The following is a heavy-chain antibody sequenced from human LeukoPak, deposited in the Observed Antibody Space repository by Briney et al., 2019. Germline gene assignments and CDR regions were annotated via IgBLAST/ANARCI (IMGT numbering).Heavy chain of an antibody. CDR2: IRFDGSNI. V-gene: IGHV3-30*02. CDR1: GFNFSSYG. D-gene: IGHD6-19*01. Sequence: GGSLRLSCAASGFNFSSYGMHWVRQAPGKGLEWVTSIRFDGSNIHYADSVKGGVIISRDNSKSALYLQMNSLRAEDTAIYYCARDSLPMAVTGPFDHWGQGALVTVSS. CDR3: ARDSLPMAVTGPFDH. J-gene: IGHJ4*02.